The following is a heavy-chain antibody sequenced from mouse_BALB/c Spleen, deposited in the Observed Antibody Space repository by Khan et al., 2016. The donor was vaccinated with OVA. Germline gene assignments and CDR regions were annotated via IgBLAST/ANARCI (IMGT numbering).Heavy chain of an antibody. J-gene: IGHJ2*01. CDR2: IYPGDGDT. D-gene: IGHD2-14*01. CDR1: GYTFTTYW. V-gene: IGHV1-87*01. Sequence: QVQLQQSGAELARPGASVKLSCKASGYTFTTYWMQWVKQRPGQGLVWIGTIYPGDGDTRYTQNFKDKATLTADKSSSTAYMQLSSLASEDSAVYYCASYRYDYFDYWGQGTTLTVSS. CDR3: ASYRYDYFDY.